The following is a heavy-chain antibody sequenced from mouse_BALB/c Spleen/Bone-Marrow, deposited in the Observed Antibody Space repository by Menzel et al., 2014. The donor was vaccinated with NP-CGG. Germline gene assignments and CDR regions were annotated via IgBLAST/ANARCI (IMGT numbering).Heavy chain of an antibody. V-gene: IGHV5-12-1*01. Sequence: EVMLVESGGGLVKPGGSLKLSCAASGFGFSSSDMSWVRQTPEKRLEWVAYISSGGGSTYYPDTVKGRFTIPRDNAKNTLYLQMSSLKSEDTAMYYCATHYYGRFDYWGQGTTLTASS. CDR2: ISSGGGST. J-gene: IGHJ2*01. CDR3: ATHYYGRFDY. D-gene: IGHD1-2*01. CDR1: GFGFSSSD.